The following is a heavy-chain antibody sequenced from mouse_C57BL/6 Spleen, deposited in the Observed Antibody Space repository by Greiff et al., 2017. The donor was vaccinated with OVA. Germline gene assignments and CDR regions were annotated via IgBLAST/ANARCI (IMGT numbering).Heavy chain of an antibody. D-gene: IGHD2-5*01. CDR2: IHPNSGST. V-gene: IGHV1-64*01. J-gene: IGHJ2*01. Sequence: QVQLQQPGAELVKPGASVKLSCKASGYTFTSYWMHWVKQRPGQGLEWIGMIHPNSGSTNYNEKFKSKATLTVDKSSSTAYMQLSSLTSEDSAVYYCARRGYSNEDFDYWGQGTTLTVSS. CDR1: GYTFTSYW. CDR3: ARRGYSNEDFDY.